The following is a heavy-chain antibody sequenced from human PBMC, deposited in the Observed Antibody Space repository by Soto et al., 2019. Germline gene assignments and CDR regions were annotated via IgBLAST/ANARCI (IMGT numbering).Heavy chain of an antibody. D-gene: IGHD6-6*01. CDR3: ARDWGAARPNYYYCGMDV. CDR1: GGSVCSGSYY. Sequence: SAPLSLTRTVSGGSVCSGSYYWSWIRQPPGKGLERIGYIYYSGSTNYNPSLKSRVTISVDTSKNQFSLKLSSVTAADTAVYYCARDWGAARPNYYYCGMDVWGQGTTVTVSS. J-gene: IGHJ6*02. V-gene: IGHV4-61*01. CDR2: IYYSGST.